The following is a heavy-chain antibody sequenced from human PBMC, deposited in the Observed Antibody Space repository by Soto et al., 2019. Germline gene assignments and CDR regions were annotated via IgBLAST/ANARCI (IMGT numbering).Heavy chain of an antibody. CDR2: ISSSGTYT. CDR1: GFTFSSYT. Sequence: EVQLVESGGGLVKPGGSLRLSCAASGFTFSSYTMNWVRQAPGKGLEWVSFISSSGTYTYYADSLKGRFTISRDNAKDSLYLQMNRLSAEDTAVYYCARKKGDTFDIWGQGTMVTVAS. CDR3: ARKKGDTFDI. J-gene: IGHJ3*02. V-gene: IGHV3-21*01.